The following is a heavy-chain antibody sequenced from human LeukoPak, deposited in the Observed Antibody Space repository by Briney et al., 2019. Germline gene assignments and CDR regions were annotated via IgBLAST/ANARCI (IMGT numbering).Heavy chain of an antibody. J-gene: IGHJ3*02. D-gene: IGHD1-7*01. CDR1: GLTFDDYA. CDR3: IKDLRLDLKFDTFDM. CDR2: ISWDSGSS. Sequence: GGSLRLSCAASGLTFDDYAMHWVRLPPRKGLEWVSSISWDSGSSVYADCVKGRFTISRDNAKHSLYLQMNGLTPDDTALYYCIKDLRLDLKFDTFDMWGQGTMVTVSS. V-gene: IGHV3-9*01.